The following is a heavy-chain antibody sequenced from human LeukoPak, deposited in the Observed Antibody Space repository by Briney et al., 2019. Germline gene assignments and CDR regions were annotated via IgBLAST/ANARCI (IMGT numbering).Heavy chain of an antibody. V-gene: IGHV3-66*01. CDR2: IYSGGST. J-gene: IGHJ4*02. Sequence: GGSLRLSCAASGFTVSSNYMSWVRQAPGKGLEWVSVIYSGGSTYYADSVKGRFTISRDNSKNTLYLQMNSLRAEDTAVYYCARDSSSSWYYFDYWGQGTLVTVSS. CDR1: GFTVSSNY. D-gene: IGHD6-13*01. CDR3: ARDSSSSWYYFDY.